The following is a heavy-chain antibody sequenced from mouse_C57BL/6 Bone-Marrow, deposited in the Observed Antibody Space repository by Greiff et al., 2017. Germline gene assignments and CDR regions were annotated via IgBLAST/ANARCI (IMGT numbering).Heavy chain of an antibody. V-gene: IGHV14-4*01. D-gene: IGHD1-1*01. J-gene: IGHJ2*01. CDR3: TLLRADFDY. CDR1: GFNIKDDY. Sequence: EVQLQQSGAELVRPGASVKLSCTASGFNIKDDYMHWVKQRPEQGLEWIGWIDPENGDTEYASKFQGKATITAYTSSNTAYLQLSSLTSEDTAVYYCTLLRADFDYWGQGTTLTVSS. CDR2: IDPENGDT.